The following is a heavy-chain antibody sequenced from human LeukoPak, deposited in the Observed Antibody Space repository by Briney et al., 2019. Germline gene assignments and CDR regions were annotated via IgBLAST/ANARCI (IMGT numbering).Heavy chain of an antibody. CDR1: GGSISSSSYY. D-gene: IGHD3-10*01. CDR3: ARCRSGITMVRGVINYYYYMDV. J-gene: IGHJ6*03. Sequence: PSETLSLTCTVSGGSISSSSYYWSWIRQPPGKGLEWIGEINHSGSTNYNPSLKSRVTISVDTSKNQFSLKLSSVTAADTAVYYCARCRSGITMVRGVINYYYYMDVWGKGTTVTISS. CDR2: INHSGST. V-gene: IGHV4-39*07.